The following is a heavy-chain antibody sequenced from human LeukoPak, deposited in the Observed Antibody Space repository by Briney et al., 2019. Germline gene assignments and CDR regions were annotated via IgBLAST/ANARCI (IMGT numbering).Heavy chain of an antibody. CDR1: GFSFNTYA. Sequence: GGSLRLSCAASGFSFNTYAMSWVRQAPGKGLEWVSAISNTGGSTYYADSVKGRFTISRDNSKNTLYLQMNSLRAEGTAVYYCARDAETTVVTPDYWGQGTLVTVSS. CDR3: ARDAETTVVTPDY. J-gene: IGHJ4*02. D-gene: IGHD4-23*01. CDR2: ISNTGGST. V-gene: IGHV3-23*01.